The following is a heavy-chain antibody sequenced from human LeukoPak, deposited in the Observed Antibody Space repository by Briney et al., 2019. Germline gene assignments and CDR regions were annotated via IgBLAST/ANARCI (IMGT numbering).Heavy chain of an antibody. CDR1: GFTFSNFW. CDR2: VNPDGSSI. J-gene: IGHJ4*02. CDR3: GRGGSYGDY. V-gene: IGHV3-74*01. D-gene: IGHD3-16*01. Sequence: PGGSLRLSCAASGFTFSNFWMHWVRQVPEKGLVWVSRVNPDGSSITYANSVKGRFTSSRDNAKNTLYLQMNRLRVEDTAVYYCGRGGSYGDYWGQGILVTVSS.